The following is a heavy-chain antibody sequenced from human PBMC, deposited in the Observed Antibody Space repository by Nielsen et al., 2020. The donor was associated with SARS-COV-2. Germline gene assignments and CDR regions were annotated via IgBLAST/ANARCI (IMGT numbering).Heavy chain of an antibody. CDR2: IYHSGST. CDR1: GGSISSSNW. CDR3: ARVKIVKSTQIDY. D-gene: IGHD3-16*02. Sequence: SETLSLTCAVSGGSISSSNWWSWVRQPPGKGLEWIGEIYHSGSTNYNPSLKSRVTISVDTSKNQFSLKLSSVTAADTAVYYCARVKIVKSTQIDYWGQGTLVTVSS. J-gene: IGHJ4*02. V-gene: IGHV4-4*02.